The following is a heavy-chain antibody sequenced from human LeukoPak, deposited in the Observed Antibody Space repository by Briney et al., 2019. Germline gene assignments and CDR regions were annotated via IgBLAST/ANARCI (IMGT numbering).Heavy chain of an antibody. CDR3: ARLLEYSYGYDYYYMDV. D-gene: IGHD5-18*01. CDR1: GFTFDDYG. J-gene: IGHJ6*03. Sequence: PGGSLRLSCAASGFTFDDYGMSWVRQAPGKGLEWVSGINWNGGSTGYADSVKGRFTISGDNAKNSLYLQMNSLRAEDTALYYCARLLEYSYGYDYYYMDVWGKGTTVTVSS. V-gene: IGHV3-20*04. CDR2: INWNGGST.